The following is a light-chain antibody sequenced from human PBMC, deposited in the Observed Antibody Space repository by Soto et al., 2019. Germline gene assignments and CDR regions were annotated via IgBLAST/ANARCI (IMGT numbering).Light chain of an antibody. CDR3: HQYDRWPXS. CDR1: ESVKTN. CDR2: GAF. Sequence: EIVMTQSPATLSVSPGETATLSCRASESVKTNLAWYQQKPGQAPRLLIYGAFTRAAGIPFRFSGSASGTEFTLTISSLQSEDFAVYYCHQYDRWPXSLGGGTKVDIK. V-gene: IGKV3-15*01. J-gene: IGKJ4*01.